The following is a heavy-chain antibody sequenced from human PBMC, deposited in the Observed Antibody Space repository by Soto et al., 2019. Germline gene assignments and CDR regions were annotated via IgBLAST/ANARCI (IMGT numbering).Heavy chain of an antibody. CDR3: ARSRGYDFWSGYPVFWFDP. J-gene: IGHJ5*02. Sequence: GGSLRLSCAASGFTFSSYWMSWVRQAPGKGLEWVANIKQDGSEKYYVDSVKGRFTISRDNAKNSLYLQMNSLRAEDTAVYYCARSRGYDFWSGYPVFWFDPWGQGTLVTVSS. V-gene: IGHV3-7*05. CDR2: IKQDGSEK. D-gene: IGHD3-3*01. CDR1: GFTFSSYW.